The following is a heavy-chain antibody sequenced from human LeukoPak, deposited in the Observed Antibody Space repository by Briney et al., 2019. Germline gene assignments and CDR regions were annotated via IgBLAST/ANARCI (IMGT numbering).Heavy chain of an antibody. CDR3: ARDSSDVRDDYGDF. CDR1: GFTFSSYS. J-gene: IGHJ4*02. D-gene: IGHD3-10*01. Sequence: GGSLRLSCAASGFTFSSYSMNWVRQAPGKGLEWVSSISSSSSTIYYADSVKGRFTISRDNAKNSLYLQMNSLRDEDTAVYYCARDSSDVRDDYGDFWGQGTLVTVSS. CDR2: ISSSSSTI. V-gene: IGHV3-48*02.